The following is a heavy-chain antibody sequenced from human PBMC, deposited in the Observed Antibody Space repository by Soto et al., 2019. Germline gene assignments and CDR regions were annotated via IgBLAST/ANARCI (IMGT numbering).Heavy chain of an antibody. CDR3: SKDPTSRVYYYYYYMDV. D-gene: IGHD4-17*01. J-gene: IGHJ6*03. CDR1: GFPFSSYA. Sequence: EVELLESGGGLVQPGGSLRLSGEASGFPFSSYAMSWVRQGPGKGLEWVSSVRGSGDSKYYADSVKGRFTVSRDNSKNTLYLQMNILRAEDTAVYYCSKDPTSRVYYYYYYMDVWGKGTTVTFSS. V-gene: IGHV3-23*01. CDR2: VRGSGDSK.